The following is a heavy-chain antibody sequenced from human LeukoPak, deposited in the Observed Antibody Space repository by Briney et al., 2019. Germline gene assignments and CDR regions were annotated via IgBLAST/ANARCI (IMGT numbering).Heavy chain of an antibody. J-gene: IGHJ4*02. D-gene: IGHD4-11*01. Sequence: SETLSLTCAVYGGSFSGYYWSWIRQPPGKGLEWIGEINHSGSTNYNPSLKSRVTISVDTSKNQFSLKLSSVTAADTAVYYCARVSYSSGFDYWGQGTLVTVSS. V-gene: IGHV4-34*01. CDR2: INHSGST. CDR1: GGSFSGYY. CDR3: ARVSYSSGFDY.